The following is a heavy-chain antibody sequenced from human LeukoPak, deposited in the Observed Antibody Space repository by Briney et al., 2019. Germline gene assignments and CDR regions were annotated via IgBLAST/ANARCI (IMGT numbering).Heavy chain of an antibody. J-gene: IGHJ6*02. D-gene: IGHD2-15*01. Sequence: GGSLRLSCAASGFTFEDFGMSWVRQAPGKGLEWVSHINYNSGSTGYADSVKGRFTISRDNAKNSLYLQMDSLRAEDTALYYCARRSGDYYMDVWGQGTTVTVSS. CDR1: GFTFEDFG. V-gene: IGHV3-20*04. CDR2: INYNSGST. CDR3: ARRSGDYYMDV.